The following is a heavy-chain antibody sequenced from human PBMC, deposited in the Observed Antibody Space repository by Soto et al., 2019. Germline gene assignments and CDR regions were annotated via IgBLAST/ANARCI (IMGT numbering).Heavy chain of an antibody. CDR3: ASSQGMVVAAHSDY. V-gene: IGHV3-23*01. Sequence: GALRLSCAASGFTFRNYAMSWVRQAPGKGLEWVSSISGSGDNTYYADSVKGRFTISRDNSKNTLYLQMNSLRAEDTAVYYCASSQGMVVAAHSDYWGQGTLVTVSS. D-gene: IGHD2-15*01. CDR2: ISGSGDNT. CDR1: GFTFRNYA. J-gene: IGHJ4*02.